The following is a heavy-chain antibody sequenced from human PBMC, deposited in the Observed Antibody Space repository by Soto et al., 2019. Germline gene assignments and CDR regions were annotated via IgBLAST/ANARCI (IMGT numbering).Heavy chain of an antibody. V-gene: IGHV3-9*01. Sequence: SLRLSCAASGFTFDDYAMHWVRQAPGKGLEWVSGISWNSGSIGYADSVKGRFTISRDNAKNSLYLQMNSLRAEDTALYYCAKDRRYFDWIDAFDIWGQGTMVTVSS. CDR2: ISWNSGSI. CDR3: AKDRRYFDWIDAFDI. D-gene: IGHD3-9*01. CDR1: GFTFDDYA. J-gene: IGHJ3*02.